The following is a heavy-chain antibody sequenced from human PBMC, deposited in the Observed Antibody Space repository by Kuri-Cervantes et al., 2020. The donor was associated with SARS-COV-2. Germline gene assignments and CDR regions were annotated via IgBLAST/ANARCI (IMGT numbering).Heavy chain of an antibody. D-gene: IGHD6-13*01. CDR3: ARRLQLAGAFDI. V-gene: IGHV4-30-4*08. J-gene: IGHJ3*02. Sequence: SETLSLTCTVSGGSISSGDYYWSWIRQPPGKGLEWIGYIYCSGSTYCNPSLKSRVTISVDTSKNQFSLKLSSVTAADTAVYYCARRLQLAGAFDIWGQGTMVTVSS. CDR2: IYCSGST. CDR1: GGSISSGDYY.